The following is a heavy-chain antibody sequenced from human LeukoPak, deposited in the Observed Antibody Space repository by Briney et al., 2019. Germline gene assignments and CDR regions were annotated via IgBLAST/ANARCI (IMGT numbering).Heavy chain of an antibody. CDR3: ARARLVNWFDP. Sequence: ASVKVPCKASGYTFTNYCMHWVRQAPGQGLEWMGIINPSGGSTSYAQKFQGRVTMTRDTSTSTVYMELSSLRSEDTAVYYCARARLVNWFDPWGQGTLVTVSS. CDR1: GYTFTNYC. J-gene: IGHJ5*02. D-gene: IGHD3-9*01. CDR2: INPSGGST. V-gene: IGHV1-46*01.